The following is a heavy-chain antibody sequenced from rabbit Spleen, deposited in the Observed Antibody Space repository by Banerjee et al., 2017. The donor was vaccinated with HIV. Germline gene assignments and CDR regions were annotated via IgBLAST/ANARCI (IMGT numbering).Heavy chain of an antibody. CDR3: VRDQAGDTDYGPYYLNL. CDR2: IEPIFGNT. J-gene: IGHJ4*01. CDR1: GFTLSSYY. D-gene: IGHD2-1*01. V-gene: IGHV1S7*01. Sequence: QLVETGGGLVQPGGSLTLSCKASGFTLSSYYMNWVRQAPGKGLEWIGYIEPIFGNTYYANWVNGRFTISSHNAQNTLYLQLSSLTAADTATYFCVRDQAGDTDYGPYYLNLWGPGTLVTVS.